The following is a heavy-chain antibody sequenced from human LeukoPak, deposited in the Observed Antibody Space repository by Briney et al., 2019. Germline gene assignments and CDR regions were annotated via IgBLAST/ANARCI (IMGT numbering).Heavy chain of an antibody. Sequence: SETLSLTCTVSGGSISGYYWGWIRQPPGKGLEWIGSIYYSGSTYYNPSLKSRVTISVDTSKNQFSLKLSSVTAADTAVYYCARSAPRVYSSSSGSTPSRRWFDPWGQGTLVTVSS. CDR3: ARSAPRVYSSSSGSTPSRRWFDP. D-gene: IGHD6-6*01. CDR2: IYYSGST. J-gene: IGHJ5*02. CDR1: GGSISGYY. V-gene: IGHV4-39*07.